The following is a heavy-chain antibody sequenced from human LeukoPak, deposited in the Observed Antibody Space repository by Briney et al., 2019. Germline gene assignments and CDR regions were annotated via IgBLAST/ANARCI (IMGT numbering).Heavy chain of an antibody. CDR1: GGSISSYY. Sequence: PSETLSLTCTVSGGSISSYYWSWIRQPPGKGLEWIGYIYYSGSTNYNPSLKSRVTISVDTSKSQFSLKLSSVTAAVTAVYYCARDQPVGATEESYYYYGMDVWGQGTTVTVSS. CDR3: ARDQPVGATEESYYYYGMDV. D-gene: IGHD1-26*01. J-gene: IGHJ6*02. CDR2: IYYSGST. V-gene: IGHV4-59*01.